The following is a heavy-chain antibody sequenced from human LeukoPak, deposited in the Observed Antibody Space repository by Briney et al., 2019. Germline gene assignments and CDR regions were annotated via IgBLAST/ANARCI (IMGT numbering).Heavy chain of an antibody. D-gene: IGHD3-22*01. CDR2: ISSSSSTI. CDR3: ARDDSSGYY. V-gene: IGHV3-48*01. Sequence: GGSLRLSCAASGFTFSTYSMNWVRQAPGKGLEWVSYISSSSSTIFYADSVRGRFTISRDNAKNSLYLQMNSLRAEDTAVYYCARDDSSGYYWGQGTLVTVSS. CDR1: GFTFSTYS. J-gene: IGHJ4*02.